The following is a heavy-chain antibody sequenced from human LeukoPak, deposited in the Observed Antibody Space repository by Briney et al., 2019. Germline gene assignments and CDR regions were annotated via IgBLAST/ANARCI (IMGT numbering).Heavy chain of an antibody. D-gene: IGHD6-6*01. J-gene: IGHJ3*02. Sequence: ASVKVSCKASGYTFTSYGISWVRQAPGQGLEWMGGISAYNGNTNYAQKLQGRVTMTTDTSTSTAYMELRSLRSDDTAVYYCAREHGVWFSIAAPLDAFDIWGQGTMVTVSS. CDR2: ISAYNGNT. CDR1: GYTFTSYG. V-gene: IGHV1-18*01. CDR3: AREHGVWFSIAAPLDAFDI.